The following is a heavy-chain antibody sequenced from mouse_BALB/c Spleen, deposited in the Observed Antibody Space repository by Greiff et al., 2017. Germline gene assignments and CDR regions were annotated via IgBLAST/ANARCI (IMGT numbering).Heavy chain of an antibody. V-gene: IGHV5-17*02. CDR1: GFTFSSFG. Sequence: EVQVVESGAGLVQPGGSRKLSCAASGFTFSSFGMHWVRQAPEKGLEWVAYISSGSSTIYYADTVKGRFTISRDNPKNTLFLQMTSLRSEDTAMYYCARNGDGSSYHYYFDYWGQGTTLTVSS. CDR3: ARNGDGSSYHYYFDY. D-gene: IGHD1-1*01. J-gene: IGHJ2*01. CDR2: ISSGSSTI.